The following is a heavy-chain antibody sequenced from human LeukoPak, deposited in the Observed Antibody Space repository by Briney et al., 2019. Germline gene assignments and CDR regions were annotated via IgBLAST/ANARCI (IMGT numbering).Heavy chain of an antibody. CDR3: ASYGPVVAATRGWFDP. CDR1: GGSISSYY. Sequence: SDTLSPTCTVSGGSISSYYWSWIRQPPGKGLEWVGYIYYSGRTNYNPSLKSRVTISVDKSKNQFSLKLSSVTAADTAVYYGASYGPVVAATRGWFDPWGQGTLVTVSS. D-gene: IGHD2-15*01. J-gene: IGHJ5*02. V-gene: IGHV4-59*07. CDR2: IYYSGRT.